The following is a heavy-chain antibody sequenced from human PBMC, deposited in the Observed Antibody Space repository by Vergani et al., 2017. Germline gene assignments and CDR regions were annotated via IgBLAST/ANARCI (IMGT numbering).Heavy chain of an antibody. CDR2: ISYDGSNK. J-gene: IGHJ3*02. Sequence: QVQLVESGGGVVQPGRSLRLSCAASGFTFSSYAMHWVRQAPGKGREWVAVISYDGSNKYYADSVKGRFTISRDNSKNTLYLQMNSLRAEDTAVYYCARTVVPAGVNDAFDIWGQETMVTVSS. CDR3: ARTVVPAGVNDAFDI. CDR1: GFTFSSYA. V-gene: IGHV3-30-3*01. D-gene: IGHD2-2*01.